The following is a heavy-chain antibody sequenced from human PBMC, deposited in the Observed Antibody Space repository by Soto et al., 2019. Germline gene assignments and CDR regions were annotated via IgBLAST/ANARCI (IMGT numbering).Heavy chain of an antibody. D-gene: IGHD3-10*01. CDR2: ISSNGGST. V-gene: IGHV3-64D*08. CDR1: GFTFSSYA. CDR3: VKDFVVKISPLWFGESRKKG. J-gene: IGHJ4*02. Sequence: GGSLRLSCSASGFTFSSYAMHWVRQAPGKGLEYVSAISSNGGSTYYADSVKGRFTISRDNSKNTLYLQMSSLRAEDTAVYYCVKDFVVKISPLWFGESRKKGWGQGTLVTVSS.